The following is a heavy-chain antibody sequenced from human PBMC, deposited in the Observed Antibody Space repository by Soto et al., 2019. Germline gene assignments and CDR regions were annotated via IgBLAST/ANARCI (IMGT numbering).Heavy chain of an antibody. CDR2: INEDGRII. D-gene: IGHD3-10*01. CDR1: GFTFSNFW. CDR3: TRDTGGGGAY. J-gene: IGHJ4*02. Sequence: EVQLVESGGGLVQPGGSLRLSCAASGFTFSNFWMHWVRQVPGKGLMWVSRINEDGRIINYADSVKGRFTISRDNARDTLYWEMTGRGAEERAIYYCTRDTGGGGAYWGQGALVTVSS. V-gene: IGHV3-74*01.